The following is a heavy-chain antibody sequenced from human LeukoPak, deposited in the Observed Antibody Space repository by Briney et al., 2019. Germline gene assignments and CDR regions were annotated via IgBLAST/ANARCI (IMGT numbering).Heavy chain of an antibody. Sequence: GESLKISCKGSGYSFTNYWIGWVRQMPGKGLEWMGIIYPSDSDTRYSPSFQGQVTISADRPISTAYLQWSSLKASDTAMYYCARHHSSIWAPFDYWGQGTLVTVSS. CDR1: GYSFTNYW. CDR3: ARHHSSIWAPFDY. CDR2: IYPSDSDT. J-gene: IGHJ4*02. D-gene: IGHD6-13*01. V-gene: IGHV5-51*01.